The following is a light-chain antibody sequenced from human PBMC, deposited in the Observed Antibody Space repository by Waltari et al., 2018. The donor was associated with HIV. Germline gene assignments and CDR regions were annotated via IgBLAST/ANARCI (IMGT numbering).Light chain of an antibody. J-gene: IGKJ5*01. CDR3: QQRSSWPSIT. CDR1: QSVSTY. CDR2: DAS. V-gene: IGKV3-11*01. Sequence: PGEGATLSCMASQSVSTYLAWYQQKPGQAPRLLIFDASNRATGIPARFSGSGSGTDFTLTISSLEPEDFAVYYCQQRSSWPSITFGQGTRLEIK.